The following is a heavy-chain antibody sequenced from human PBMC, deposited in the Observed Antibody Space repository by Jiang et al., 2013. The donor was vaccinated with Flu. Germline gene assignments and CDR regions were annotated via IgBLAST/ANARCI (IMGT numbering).Heavy chain of an antibody. J-gene: IGHJ3*02. CDR2: MNPNSGNT. CDR3: ARDPTLLWFGELLYAFDI. V-gene: IGHV1-8*01. Sequence: WVRQATGQGLEWMGWMNPNSGNTGYAQKFQGRVTMTRNTSISTAYMELSSLRSEDTAVYYCARDPTLLWFGELLYAFDIWGQGTMVTVSS. D-gene: IGHD3-10*01.